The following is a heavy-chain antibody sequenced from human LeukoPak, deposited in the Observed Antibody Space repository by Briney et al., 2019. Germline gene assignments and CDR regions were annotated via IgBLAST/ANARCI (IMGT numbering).Heavy chain of an antibody. V-gene: IGHV4-34*01. CDR3: ARARSRYLLMVRGVTRFDP. J-gene: IGHJ5*02. D-gene: IGHD3-10*01. Sequence: SETLSLTCAVYGGSFSGYYWGWIRQPPGKGLEWIGEINHSGDTNYSPSLESRVTISVDTSKNQFSLKLRSVTAADTAVYYCARARSRYLLMVRGVTRFDPWGQGTLVTVSS. CDR2: INHSGDT. CDR1: GGSFSGYY.